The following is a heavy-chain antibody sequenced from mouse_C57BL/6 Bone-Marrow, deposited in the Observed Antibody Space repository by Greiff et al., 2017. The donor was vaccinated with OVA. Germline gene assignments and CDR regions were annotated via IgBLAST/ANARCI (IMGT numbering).Heavy chain of an antibody. V-gene: IGHV1-81*01. D-gene: IGHD1-1*01. J-gene: IGHJ2*01. CDR3: ARLAPYYYGSSLYYFDY. Sequence: QVQLQQSGAELARPGASVKLSCKASGYTFTSYGISWVKQRTGQGLEWIGEIYPRSGNTYYNEKFKGKATLTADKSSSTAYMQLSSLTSEDSAVYFCARLAPYYYGSSLYYFDYWGQGTTLTVSS. CDR2: IYPRSGNT. CDR1: GYTFTSYG.